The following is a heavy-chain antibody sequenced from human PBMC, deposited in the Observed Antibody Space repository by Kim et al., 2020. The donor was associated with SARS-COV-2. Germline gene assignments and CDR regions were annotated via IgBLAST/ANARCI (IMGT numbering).Heavy chain of an antibody. CDR1: GGSFSGYY. Sequence: SETLSLTCAVYGGSFSGYYWSWIRQPPGKGLEWIGEINHSGSTNYNPSLKSRVTISVDTSKNQFSLKLSSVTAADTAVYYCARLPTKVVVVAATHRYFVLWGRGTLVTVSS. CDR3: ARLPTKVVVVAATHRYFVL. CDR2: INHSGST. J-gene: IGHJ2*01. D-gene: IGHD2-15*01. V-gene: IGHV4-34*01.